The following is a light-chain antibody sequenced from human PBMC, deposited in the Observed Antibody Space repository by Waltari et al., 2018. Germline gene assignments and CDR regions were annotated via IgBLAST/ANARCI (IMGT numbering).Light chain of an antibody. Sequence: QSALTQPASVSGSPGQSLTISCTGTSSDAGGYDYVSWYQQHPGKAPKLILYDVSNRPLEVSHRFSGSKSGNTASLTIPGLQADDEAEYYCGSYTSSTTLAFGTGTKVTVL. CDR2: DVS. CDR1: SSDAGGYDY. V-gene: IGLV2-14*03. CDR3: GSYTSSTTLA. J-gene: IGLJ1*01.